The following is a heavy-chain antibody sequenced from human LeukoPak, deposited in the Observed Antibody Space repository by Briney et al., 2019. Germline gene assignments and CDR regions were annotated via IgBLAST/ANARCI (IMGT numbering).Heavy chain of an antibody. V-gene: IGHV4-59*01. D-gene: IGHD3-22*01. CDR1: GGSISTYY. Sequence: SETLSLTCTVSGGSISTYYWNFIRQPPGKGLEWIGYIYNSGSTNYNPSLKSRVTISIDASKNQFSLKLSSVTAADTDVYYCARERGYDSSGYYFYYSDYWGQGTLVTVSS. CDR2: IYNSGST. CDR3: ARERGYDSSGYYFYYSDY. J-gene: IGHJ4*02.